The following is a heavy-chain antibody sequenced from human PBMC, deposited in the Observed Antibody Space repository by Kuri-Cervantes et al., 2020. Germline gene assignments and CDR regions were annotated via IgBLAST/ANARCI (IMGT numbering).Heavy chain of an antibody. CDR2: IVVGSGNT. CDR3: AAVVSWGGGYYGSGDWCFDL. J-gene: IGHJ2*01. V-gene: IGHV1-58*01. Sequence: SVKVSCKASGFTFTSSAVQWVRQARGQRLEWIGWIVVGSGNTNYAQKFQERVTITGDMSTSTAYMDLSSLRSEDTAVYYCAAVVSWGGGYYGSGDWCFDLWGRGTLVTVSS. D-gene: IGHD3-10*01. CDR1: GFTFTSSA.